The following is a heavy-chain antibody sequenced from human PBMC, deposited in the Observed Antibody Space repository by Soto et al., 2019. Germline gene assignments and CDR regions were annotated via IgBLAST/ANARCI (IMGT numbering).Heavy chain of an antibody. CDR2: ISGSGGST. D-gene: IGHD3-16*01. V-gene: IGHV3-23*01. CDR1: GFTFSSYA. Sequence: EVQLLESGGGLVQPGGSLRLSCAASGFTFSSYAMSWVRQAPGKGLEWVSAISGSGGSTYYADSVKGRFTISRDNSKNTLYLQMNSLRAGDTDVYYCAKGALSRKGLGDYWGQGTLVTVSS. J-gene: IGHJ4*02. CDR3: AKGALSRKGLGDY.